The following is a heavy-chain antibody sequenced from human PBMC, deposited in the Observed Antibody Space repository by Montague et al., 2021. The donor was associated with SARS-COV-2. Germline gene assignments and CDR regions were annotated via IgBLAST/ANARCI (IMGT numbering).Heavy chain of an antibody. CDR2: ISWNSGNI. J-gene: IGHJ6*02. D-gene: IGHD3-10*01. CDR3: VREQMGYYGMDV. V-gene: IGHV3-9*01. CDR1: GFIFDDYA. Sequence: SLRLSCAASGFIFDDYAMHWVRQGPGKGLEWVSGISWNSGNIGYADSVKGRFTISRDNAKNSLYLQVNSLRVEDTALYHCVREQMGYYGMDVWGPGTTVTVSS.